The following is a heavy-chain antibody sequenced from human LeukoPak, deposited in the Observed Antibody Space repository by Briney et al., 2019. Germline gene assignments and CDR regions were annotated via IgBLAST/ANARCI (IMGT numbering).Heavy chain of an antibody. Sequence: GASVKVSCKASGYTFTSYGISWVRQAPGQGLEWMGWISAYNGNTNYAQKLQGRVTMTTDTSTSTAYMELRSLGSDDTAVYYCARVLWSGRLLGSQGIWGQGTLVTVSS. J-gene: IGHJ4*02. CDR3: ARVLWSGRLLGSQGI. D-gene: IGHD3-22*01. CDR2: ISAYNGNT. V-gene: IGHV1-18*01. CDR1: GYTFTSYG.